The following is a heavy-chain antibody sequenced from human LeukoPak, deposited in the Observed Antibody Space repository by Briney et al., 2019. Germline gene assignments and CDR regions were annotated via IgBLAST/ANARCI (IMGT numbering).Heavy chain of an antibody. CDR1: GYSFTTFW. CDR3: ARQNTGGSGLY. J-gene: IGHJ4*02. D-gene: IGHD2-8*02. V-gene: IGHV5-51*01. CDR2: IHPGDSDT. Sequence: GESLRISCEASGYSFTTFWIGWVRQMPGKGLEWMGIIHPGDSDTTYSPSFQGQVTISADKSINTAYLHWSSLKTLDTAMYYCARQNTGGSGLYWGQGTLVTVSS.